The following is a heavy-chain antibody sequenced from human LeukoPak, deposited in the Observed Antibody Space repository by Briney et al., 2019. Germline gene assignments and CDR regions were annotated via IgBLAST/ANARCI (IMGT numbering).Heavy chain of an antibody. V-gene: IGHV3-33*01. Sequence: QPGRSLRLSCAASGFTFSNYGMHWVRQAPGKGLEWVAVIWYDGSIKFYADSVKGRFTISRDNSKNTLYLQMNSLRAEDAAVYYCASYYDSSGNAFDIWGQGTMVTVSS. J-gene: IGHJ3*02. CDR2: IWYDGSIK. CDR3: ASYYDSSGNAFDI. D-gene: IGHD3-22*01. CDR1: GFTFSNYG.